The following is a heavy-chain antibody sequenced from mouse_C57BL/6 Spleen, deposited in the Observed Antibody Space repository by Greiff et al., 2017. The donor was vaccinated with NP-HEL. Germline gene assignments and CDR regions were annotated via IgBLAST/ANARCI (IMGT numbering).Heavy chain of an antibody. V-gene: IGHV1-63*01. D-gene: IGHD3-2*02. CDR1: GYTFTNYW. CDR3: ARRGETAQATFAMDY. CDR2: IYPGGGYT. J-gene: IGHJ4*01. Sequence: QVQLQQSGAELVRPGTSVKMSCKASGYTFTNYWIGWAKQRPGHGLEWIGDIYPGGGYTNYNEKFKGKATLTAAKSSSTAYMQFSSLTSEDSAIYYCARRGETAQATFAMDYWGQGTSVTVSS.